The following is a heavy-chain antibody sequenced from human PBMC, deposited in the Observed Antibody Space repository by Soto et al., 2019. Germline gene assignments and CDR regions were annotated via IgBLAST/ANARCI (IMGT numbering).Heavy chain of an antibody. CDR1: GGTFSSYT. CDR3: ARGMGIVGATIFAFDI. V-gene: IGHV1-69*02. D-gene: IGHD1-26*01. J-gene: IGHJ3*02. CDR2: IIPILGIA. Sequence: GASVKVSCKASGGTFSSYTISWVRQAPGQGLEWMGRIIPILGIANYAQKFQGRVTITADKPTSTAYMELSSLRSEDTAVYYCARGMGIVGATIFAFDIWGQGTMVTVSS.